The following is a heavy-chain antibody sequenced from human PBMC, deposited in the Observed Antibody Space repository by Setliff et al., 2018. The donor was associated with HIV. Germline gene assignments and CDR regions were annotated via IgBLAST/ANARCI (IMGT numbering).Heavy chain of an antibody. J-gene: IGHJ5*02. V-gene: IGHV4-59*11. CDR2: IYYTGIP. CDR3: ARVARVHPFDP. Sequence: SETLSLTCSVFGGPMNSHYWSWIRQPPGKGLEWIGLIYYTGIPTYNTSLKSRVTMSVDRSKNQFSLRLTSVTAAYTAMYYCARVARVHPFDPWGQGTLVTVSS. CDR1: GGPMNSHY.